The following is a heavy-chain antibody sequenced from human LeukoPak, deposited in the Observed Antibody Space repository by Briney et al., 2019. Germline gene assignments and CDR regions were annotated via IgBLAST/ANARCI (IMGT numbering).Heavy chain of an antibody. CDR3: TTDHYDFWTGGRYYYMDV. J-gene: IGHJ6*03. D-gene: IGHD3-3*01. CDR1: GFTFSSYW. Sequence: GGSLRLSCAASGFTFSSYWMHWVRQAPGKGLVWVSRINSDGSSTSYADSVKGRFTISRDNAKNTLYLQMNSLKTEDTAVYYCTTDHYDFWTGGRYYYMDVWGKGTTVTVSS. V-gene: IGHV3-74*01. CDR2: INSDGSST.